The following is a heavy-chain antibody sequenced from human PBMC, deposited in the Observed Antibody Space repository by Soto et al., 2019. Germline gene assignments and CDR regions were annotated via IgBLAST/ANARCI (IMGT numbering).Heavy chain of an antibody. CDR1: GFTFSNAW. J-gene: IGHJ4*02. CDR3: TIPYRSSHY. D-gene: IGHD6-6*01. Sequence: LRLSCAGSGFTFSNAWMSWVRQAPGKGLEWVGRIKSKTDGGTTDYGAPVKGKFTISRDDSKNTLYLQMNSLKTEDTAVYYCTIPYRSSHYWGQGTLVTVSS. CDR2: IKSKTDGGTT. V-gene: IGHV3-15*01.